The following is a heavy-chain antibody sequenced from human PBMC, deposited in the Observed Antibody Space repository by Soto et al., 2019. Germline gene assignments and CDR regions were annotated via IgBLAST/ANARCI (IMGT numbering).Heavy chain of an antibody. Sequence: SETLSLTCTVSGGSISSGDYYWSWIRQPPGKGLEWIGYIYYSGSTYYNPSLKSRVTISVDTSKNQFSLKLSSVTAADTAVYYCARQVSGYSSSPKGGMDVWGQGTTVTVSS. J-gene: IGHJ6*01. CDR2: IYYSGST. CDR3: ARQVSGYSSSPKGGMDV. V-gene: IGHV4-39*01. D-gene: IGHD6-6*01. CDR1: GGSISSGDYY.